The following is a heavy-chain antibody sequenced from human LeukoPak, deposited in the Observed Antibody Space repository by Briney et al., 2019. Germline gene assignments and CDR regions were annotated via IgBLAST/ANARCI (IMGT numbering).Heavy chain of an antibody. J-gene: IGHJ4*02. Sequence: PSETLSLTCAVYGGSFSGYYWSWIRQPPGKGLEWIGEINHSGSTNYNPSLKSRVTISVDTSKNQFSLRLSSVTAADTAVYYCARVSTQGRYYDILTGYLDYWGQGTLVTVSS. CDR2: INHSGST. D-gene: IGHD3-9*01. CDR3: ARVSTQGRYYDILTGYLDY. CDR1: GGSFSGYY. V-gene: IGHV4-34*01.